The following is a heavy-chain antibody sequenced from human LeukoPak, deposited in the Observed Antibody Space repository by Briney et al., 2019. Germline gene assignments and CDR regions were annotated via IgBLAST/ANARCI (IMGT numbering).Heavy chain of an antibody. V-gene: IGHV4-59*01. CDR1: GGSISSCY. CDR3: ARGPYYYDSSGYYPFDY. CDR2: IYYSGST. D-gene: IGHD3-22*01. J-gene: IGHJ4*02. Sequence: SETLSLTCTVSGGSISSCYWSWIRQPPGKGLEWIGYIYYSGSTNYNPSLKSRVTISVDTSKNQFSLKLSSVTAADTAVYYCARGPYYYDSSGYYPFDYWGQGTLVTVSS.